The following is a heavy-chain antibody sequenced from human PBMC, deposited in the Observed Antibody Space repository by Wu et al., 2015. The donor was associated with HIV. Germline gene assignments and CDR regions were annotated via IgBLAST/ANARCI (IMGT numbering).Heavy chain of an antibody. D-gene: IGHD1-1*01. CDR3: ATLIRCNLNDKADAFDF. CDR2: SDPEDGET. V-gene: IGHV1-24*01. J-gene: IGHJ3*01. Sequence: QVPLVQSGAEVRKPGASVKVSCKVSGYTLSKLSVHWVRQAPGKGLEWMGGSDPEDGETVYAQKFQGRVTLTEDTSTDTAYMELTRLRSEDTAVYYCATLIRCNLNDKADAFDFWGHGTMVTVSS. CDR1: GYTLSKLS.